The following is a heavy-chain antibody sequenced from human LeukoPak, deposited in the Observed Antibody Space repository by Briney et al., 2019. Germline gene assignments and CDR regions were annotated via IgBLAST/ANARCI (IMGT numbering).Heavy chain of an antibody. CDR3: AKDISNAPPYYYGMDV. V-gene: IGHV3-9*01. Sequence: GRSLRLSCAASGFTFDDYAMPWVRQAPGKGLEWVSGISWNSGSIGYADSVKGRFTISRDNAKNSLYLQMNSLRAEDTALYYCAKDISNAPPYYYGMDVWGQGTTVTVSS. CDR2: ISWNSGSI. J-gene: IGHJ6*02. D-gene: IGHD4-11*01. CDR1: GFTFDDYA.